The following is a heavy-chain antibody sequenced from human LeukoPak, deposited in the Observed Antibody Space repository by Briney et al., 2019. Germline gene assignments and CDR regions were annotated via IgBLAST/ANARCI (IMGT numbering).Heavy chain of an antibody. Sequence: QPGGSLRLSCAASGFTFSNYGMNWVRQAPGKGLEWVANIKQDGSENYYVDSVKGRFTISRDNAKSSLYLQMNSLRAEDTAMYYCSRSRYCTSTTCRYFDYWGQGTLVTVPS. J-gene: IGHJ4*02. V-gene: IGHV3-7*05. CDR1: GFTFSNYG. CDR2: IKQDGSEN. CDR3: SRSRYCTSTTCRYFDY. D-gene: IGHD2-2*01.